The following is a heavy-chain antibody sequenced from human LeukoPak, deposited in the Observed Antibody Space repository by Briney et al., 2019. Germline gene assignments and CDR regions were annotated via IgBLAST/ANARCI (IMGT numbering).Heavy chain of an antibody. CDR2: SKSKGEGGTP. V-gene: IGHV3-15*01. CDR1: GFTFSSYA. J-gene: IGHJ4*02. CDR3: TTHRDYSSGFNFDY. D-gene: IGHD6-19*01. Sequence: GGSLRLSCAASGFTFSSYAMSWVRQAPGKGLEWVGQSKSKGEGGTPEYAAPVKGRFTISRDDSRNTLYLQTNSLKTEDTAVYYCTTHRDYSSGFNFDYWGQGALVTVSS.